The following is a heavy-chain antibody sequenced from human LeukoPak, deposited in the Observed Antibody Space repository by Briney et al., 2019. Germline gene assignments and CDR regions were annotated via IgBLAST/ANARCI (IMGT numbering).Heavy chain of an antibody. CDR1: GYSISSGYY. V-gene: IGHV4-38-2*02. J-gene: IGHJ4*02. CDR2: IYHSGST. Sequence: SETLSLTCTVSGYSISSGYYWGWIRQPPGKGLEWIGSIYHSGSTYYNPSLKSRVTISVDTSKNQFSLKLSSVTAADTAVYYCARDRFTMVRGVLYFDYWGQGTLVTVSS. D-gene: IGHD3-10*01. CDR3: ARDRFTMVRGVLYFDY.